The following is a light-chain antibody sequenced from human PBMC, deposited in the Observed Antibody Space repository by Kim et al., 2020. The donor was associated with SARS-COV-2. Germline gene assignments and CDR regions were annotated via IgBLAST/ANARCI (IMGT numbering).Light chain of an antibody. CDR1: QNIKTY. J-gene: IGKJ5*01. V-gene: IGKV1-39*01. Sequence: ASVGDRVTITCRASQNIKTYLNWYHQKPGKAPNLLIYAASTLHSGAPSRFSGSGSETEFTLTINSLQPEDFGVYYCQQSDRTPITFGQGTRLEIK. CDR3: QQSDRTPIT. CDR2: AAS.